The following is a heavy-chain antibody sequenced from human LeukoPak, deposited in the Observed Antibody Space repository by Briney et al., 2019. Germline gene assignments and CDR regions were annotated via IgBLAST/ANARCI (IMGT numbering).Heavy chain of an antibody. CDR2: ISSSSSYI. V-gene: IGHV3-21*01. CDR3: ARDKVLGASLFDY. Sequence: GGSLRLSCAASGFTFSSYSMNWVRQAPGKGLEWVSSISSSSSYIYYADSVKGRFTISRDNAKNSLYLQMNSLRAEDTAVYYCARDKVLGASLFDYWGQGTLVTVSS. CDR1: GFTFSSYS. D-gene: IGHD1-26*01. J-gene: IGHJ4*02.